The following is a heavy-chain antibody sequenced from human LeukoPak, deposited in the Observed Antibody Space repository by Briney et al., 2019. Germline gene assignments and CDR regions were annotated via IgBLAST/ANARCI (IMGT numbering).Heavy chain of an antibody. Sequence: ASLKVSCKASGYTLTGYYIHWVRQAPCKRLEWMGWINPDRGGTYYAQKFPGRVQMTRDTSISAAYMAMSRLRYAETAVYYCARDTSGWYNYWGQGTLVTVSS. CDR2: INPDRGGT. V-gene: IGHV1-2*02. D-gene: IGHD6-19*01. CDR3: ARDTSGWYNY. CDR1: GYTLTGYY. J-gene: IGHJ4*02.